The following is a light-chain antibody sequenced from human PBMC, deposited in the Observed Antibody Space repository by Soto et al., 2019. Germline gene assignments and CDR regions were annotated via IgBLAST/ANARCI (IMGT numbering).Light chain of an antibody. CDR3: QQHGNWPIT. J-gene: IGKJ5*01. CDR1: QSVTSSY. V-gene: IGKV3D-20*02. Sequence: EFLFTQSPGTLSLSPVLRATLSCGASQSVTSSYLAWYQQKPGQAPRLLIYDASSRPTDIPARFSGSGSGTDFTLTISSLEPEDFAVYYCQQHGNWPITFGQGTRLEIK. CDR2: DAS.